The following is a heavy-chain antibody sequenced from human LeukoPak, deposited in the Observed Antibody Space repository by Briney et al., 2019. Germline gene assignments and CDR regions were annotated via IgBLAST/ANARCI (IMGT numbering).Heavy chain of an antibody. J-gene: IGHJ4*02. D-gene: IGHD4-17*01. CDR3: ARSTTVTTRGVFDY. CDR1: GGTFSSYA. CDR2: IIPIFGTA. V-gene: IGHV1-69*13. Sequence: AASVKVSCKASGGTFSSYAIRLERQAPGQGLEGMGGIIPIFGTANYAQKFQGRVPITADESTSTAYMELSSLRSEDTAVYYCARSTTVTTRGVFDYWGQGTLVTVSS.